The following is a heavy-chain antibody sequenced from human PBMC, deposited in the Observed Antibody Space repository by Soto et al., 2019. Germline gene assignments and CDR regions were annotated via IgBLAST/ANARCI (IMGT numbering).Heavy chain of an antibody. CDR1: GYTFTSYA. CDR3: ARDLGIAAAEIYYYYYMDV. Sequence: ASVKVSCKASGYTFTSYAMHWVRQAPGQRLEWMGWINAGNGNTKYSQKFQGRGTITRDTSASTAYMELSSLRSEDTAVYYCARDLGIAAAEIYYYYYMDVWGKGTTVTVSS. CDR2: INAGNGNT. D-gene: IGHD6-13*01. V-gene: IGHV1-3*01. J-gene: IGHJ6*03.